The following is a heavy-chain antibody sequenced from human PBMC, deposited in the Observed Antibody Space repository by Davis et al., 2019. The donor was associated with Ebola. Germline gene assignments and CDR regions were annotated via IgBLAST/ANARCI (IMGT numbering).Heavy chain of an antibody. J-gene: IGHJ6*02. V-gene: IGHV1-2*04. CDR3: ARDRPIAVAGTFYYYGMDV. CDR2: INPNSGGT. Sequence: ASVKVSCKVSGYTLTELSMHWVRQAPGKGLEWMGWINPNSGGTNYAQKFQGWLTMTRDTSISTAYMELSRLRSDDTAVYYCARDRPIAVAGTFYYYGMDVWGQGTTVTVSS. D-gene: IGHD6-19*01. CDR1: GYTLTELS.